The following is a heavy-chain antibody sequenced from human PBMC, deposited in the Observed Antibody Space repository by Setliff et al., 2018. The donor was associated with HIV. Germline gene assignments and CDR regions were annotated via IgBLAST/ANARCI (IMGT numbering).Heavy chain of an antibody. J-gene: IGHJ4*02. D-gene: IGHD3-10*01. Sequence: SETLSLTCTVSGGSISSGGYYWSWIRQHPGKGLEWIGYIYYSGATYYNPSLKSRLSLSVDTSKNHFSLKLSSVTAADTALYYCARGSPPLIWFGEATGAYFDYWGQGTLVTVSS. V-gene: IGHV4-31*03. CDR3: ARGSPPLIWFGEATGAYFDY. CDR2: IYYSGAT. CDR1: GGSISSGGYY.